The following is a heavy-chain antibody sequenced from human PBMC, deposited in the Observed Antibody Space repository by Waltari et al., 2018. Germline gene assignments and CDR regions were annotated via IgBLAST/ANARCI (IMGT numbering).Heavy chain of an antibody. J-gene: IGHJ4*02. CDR3: TTARRAAAGTIDY. Sequence: EVQLVESGGGLVKPGGSLRLSCAAAGFNFSTGWMSWGRQDPGKGLEWVGRSKSKTDGGTTDYAAPVKGRFTISRDDSKNTLYLQMNSLKTEDTAVYYCTTARRAAAGTIDYWGQGTLVTVSS. D-gene: IGHD6-13*01. CDR2: SKSKTDGGTT. V-gene: IGHV3-15*01. CDR1: GFNFSTGW.